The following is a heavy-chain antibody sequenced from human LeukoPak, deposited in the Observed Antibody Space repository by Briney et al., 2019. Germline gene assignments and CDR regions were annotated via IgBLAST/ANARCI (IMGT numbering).Heavy chain of an antibody. Sequence: GGSLRLSCAASGSTVSAYAMAWVRQAPGKGLEWVSTIYDDNTYYADSVKGRFAISTDNSKNTLYLQMNSLRVEDTAVYFCAARKVRGVWFYLDYWGQGTLVTVSS. CDR3: AARKVRGVWFYLDY. CDR1: GSTVSAYA. D-gene: IGHD3-10*01. J-gene: IGHJ4*02. V-gene: IGHV3-23*01. CDR2: IYDDNT.